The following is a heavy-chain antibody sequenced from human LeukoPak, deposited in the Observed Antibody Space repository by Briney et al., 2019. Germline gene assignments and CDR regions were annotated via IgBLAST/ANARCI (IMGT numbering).Heavy chain of an antibody. J-gene: IGHJ6*03. CDR3: ARSSGWYHRGPDYYYYYMDV. CDR1: GLTFSSHS. D-gene: IGHD6-19*01. V-gene: IGHV3-21*01. Sequence: GGSLRLSCAASGLTFSSHSMNWVRQAPGKGLEWVSSISSSSNYIYYADSVKGRFTISRDNAKNSLYLQMNSLRAEDTAIYYCARSSGWYHRGPDYYYYYMDVWGKGTTVTVS. CDR2: ISSSSNYI.